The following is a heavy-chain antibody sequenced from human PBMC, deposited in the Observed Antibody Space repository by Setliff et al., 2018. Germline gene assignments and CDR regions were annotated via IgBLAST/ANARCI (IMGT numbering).Heavy chain of an antibody. CDR2: IWDDGVKK. D-gene: IGHD2-15*01. CDR3: ARTCSGSGCYAGRES. Sequence: TGGSLRLSCAASGFTFSTYRMHWVRKAPGKGLEWVAVIWDDGVKKYHADSVKGRFTISRDNSKNTLYLQMNSLRPEDTAVYYCARTCSGSGCYAGRESWGQGTPVTVSS. V-gene: IGHV3-33*08. CDR1: GFTFSTYR. J-gene: IGHJ5*02.